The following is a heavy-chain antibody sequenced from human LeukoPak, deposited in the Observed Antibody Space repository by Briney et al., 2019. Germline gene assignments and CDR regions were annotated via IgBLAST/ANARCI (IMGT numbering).Heavy chain of an antibody. CDR1: GFTFSSYG. CDR2: IWNDGSDQ. CDR3: ARDMGSAWTVDY. V-gene: IGHV3-33*01. J-gene: IGHJ4*02. Sequence: GGSLRLSCAASGFTFSSYGMQWVRQAPGKGLEWLAVIWNDGSDQYYADSVKGRFTISRDQSKNTVYLQMNSLRVEDTAVYYCARDMGSAWTVDYWGQGTLVTVSS. D-gene: IGHD6-19*01.